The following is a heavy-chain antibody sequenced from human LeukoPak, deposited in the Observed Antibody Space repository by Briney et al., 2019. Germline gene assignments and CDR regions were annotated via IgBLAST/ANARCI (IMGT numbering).Heavy chain of an antibody. J-gene: IGHJ4*02. V-gene: IGHV1-2*06. CDR2: INPNSGGT. CDR1: AYTFTGYF. CDR3: ARNIPRDYGDYVGY. Sequence: ASVKVSCKGSAYTFTGYFLHWVRQAPAQGLEWMGRINPNSGGTDYAQKFQGRVTMTRDTSISTAYMELRRLRSDDTAVYFCARNIPRDYGDYVGYWGQGTLVTVSS. D-gene: IGHD4-17*01.